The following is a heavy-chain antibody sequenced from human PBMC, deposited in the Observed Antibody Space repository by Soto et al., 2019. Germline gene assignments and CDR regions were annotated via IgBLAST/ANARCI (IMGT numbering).Heavy chain of an antibody. V-gene: IGHV3-23*04. Sequence: DVQLVESGGGLVQPGGSLRVSCGASGFTFSNFAMTWVRQAPGKGLEWVSGISAGGGKTYYADSVKGRLTIPRDNSRNTLYLQMNSLRADDTAVYYCAKVILGGMDLWGQGTSVTVSS. D-gene: IGHD7-27*01. CDR1: GFTFSNFA. J-gene: IGHJ6*02. CDR2: ISAGGGKT. CDR3: AKVILGGMDL.